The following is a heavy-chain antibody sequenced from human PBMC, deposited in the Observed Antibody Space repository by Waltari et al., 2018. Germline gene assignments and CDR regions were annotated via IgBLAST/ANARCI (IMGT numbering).Heavy chain of an antibody. V-gene: IGHV1-2*05. CDR1: GYTFTNFF. D-gene: IGHD5-12*01. CDR3: ARESARWKGYSDYDWGY. Sequence: QVLLVQSGAEVKTSGASVKVSCKASGYTFTNFFLPWLRPATGQGLEWLGRLNPSTGGTDYAQRFQGRLTLTRDTSINTAFLELNTVTSGDTGVYYCARESARWKGYSDYDWGYWGQGTLVTVSS. CDR2: LNPSTGGT. J-gene: IGHJ4*02.